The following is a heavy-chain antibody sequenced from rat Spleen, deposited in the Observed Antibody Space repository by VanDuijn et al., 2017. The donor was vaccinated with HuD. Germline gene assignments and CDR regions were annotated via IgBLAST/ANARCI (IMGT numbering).Heavy chain of an antibody. CDR3: ARRGAPFDY. CDR2: INSAGST. J-gene: IGHJ2*01. Sequence: EVLLQESGPGLVRPSQSLSLTCSVTGSSITSNYWGWIRRFPGSKMEWLGYINSAGSTNYNPSLKSRISITRDTSKNQFFLQVKSVTTEDTATYYCARRGAPFDYWGQGVMVTVSS. V-gene: IGHV3-3*01. D-gene: IGHD4-3*01. CDR1: GSSITSNY.